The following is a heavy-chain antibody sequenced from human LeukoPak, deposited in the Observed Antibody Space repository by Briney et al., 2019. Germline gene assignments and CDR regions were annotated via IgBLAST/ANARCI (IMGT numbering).Heavy chain of an antibody. CDR3: ARGRWVLQLWYYNWFDP. D-gene: IGHD5-18*01. Sequence: SETLSLTCSVSGGSMYSSTYYWGWIRQPPGKGLEWIGTIYYSGSTYYNPSLKSRVTISVDTSKNQFSLKLSFVTAADTAVYYCARGRWVLQLWYYNWFDPWGQGTLVTVSS. CDR2: IYYSGST. CDR1: GGSMYSSTYY. J-gene: IGHJ5*02. V-gene: IGHV4-39*07.